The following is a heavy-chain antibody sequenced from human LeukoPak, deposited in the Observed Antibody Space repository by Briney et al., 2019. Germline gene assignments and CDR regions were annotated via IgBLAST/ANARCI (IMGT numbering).Heavy chain of an antibody. CDR2: ISGSGGST. Sequence: GGSLRLSCAASGFSFSSYAMSWVRQAPGKGLEWVSAISGSGGSTYYADSVKGRFIISRDNAKNTLYLQMNSLRVEDTAVYYCTRGSYYFNYWGQGPLVTVSS. V-gene: IGHV3-23*01. CDR3: TRGSYYFNY. CDR1: GFSFSSYA. J-gene: IGHJ4*02.